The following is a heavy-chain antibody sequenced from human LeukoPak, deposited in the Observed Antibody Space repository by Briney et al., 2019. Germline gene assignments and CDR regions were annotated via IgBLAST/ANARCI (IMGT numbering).Heavy chain of an antibody. CDR1: GFTFSSYA. CDR3: AKVRGGDCHDVFDI. CDR2: ISGSGGNT. D-gene: IGHD2-21*02. J-gene: IGHJ3*02. V-gene: IGHV3-23*01. Sequence: PGGSLRLSCAASGFTFSSYAMSWVRQAPGKGLEWVSVISGSGGNTYYADSVKGRFTISRDNSKNTLYLQMDSLRAEDTSVYYCAKVRGGDCHDVFDIWGQGTMVTVSS.